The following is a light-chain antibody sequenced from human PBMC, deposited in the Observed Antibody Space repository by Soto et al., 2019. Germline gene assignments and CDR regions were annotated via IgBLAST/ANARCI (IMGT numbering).Light chain of an antibody. CDR2: DAS. J-gene: IGKJ5*01. CDR3: QQRYAWPPIT. CDR1: RSVRSY. V-gene: IGKV3-11*01. Sequence: EIVLTQSPATLSLSPGERATLSCRASRSVRSYLAWYQQKPGQAPRLLIYDASNRAAGIPARFSGSGSETEFTITISNLEPEDFAVNYCQQRYAWPPITFGQGTRLEIK.